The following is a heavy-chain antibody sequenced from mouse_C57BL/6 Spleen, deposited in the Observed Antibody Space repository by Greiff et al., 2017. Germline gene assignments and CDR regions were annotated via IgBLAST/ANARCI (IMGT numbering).Heavy chain of an antibody. CDR1: GYTFTSYW. D-gene: IGHD2-3*01. Sequence: QVQLQQPGAELVRPGPSVKLSCKASGYTFTSYWLHWVKQRPGQGLEWIGVIDPSDSYTNYNQKFKGKATLTVDTSASTAYMKLSSLTSEDSAVYYCASWLLAMDYWGQGTSVTVSS. V-gene: IGHV1-59*01. J-gene: IGHJ4*01. CDR2: IDPSDSYT. CDR3: ASWLLAMDY.